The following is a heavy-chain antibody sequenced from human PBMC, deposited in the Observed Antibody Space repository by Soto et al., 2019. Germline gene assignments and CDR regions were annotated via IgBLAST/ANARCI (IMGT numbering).Heavy chain of an antibody. D-gene: IGHD5-18*01. CDR2: ISVYTGNT. V-gene: IGHV1-18*01. CDR1: GYTFINYG. Sequence: ASVKVSCKTSGYTFINYGINWVRQAPGQGLEWMGWISVYTGNTNYSQNLQGRVTMTTDTSTGTVYMELRSLRSDDSAVYYCARDGDTVMLLPVVHFDYWGQGTLVTVSS. J-gene: IGHJ4*02. CDR3: ARDGDTVMLLPVVHFDY.